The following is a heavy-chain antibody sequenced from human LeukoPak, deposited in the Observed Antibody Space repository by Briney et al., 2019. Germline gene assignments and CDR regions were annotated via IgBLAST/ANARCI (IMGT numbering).Heavy chain of an antibody. CDR2: IYSDTST. J-gene: IGHJ4*02. D-gene: IGHD3-22*01. CDR1: GFTVSSYY. CDR3: AKWAVDDSSGYIDY. Sequence: GGSLRLSCTASGFTVSSYYMTWVRQAPGKGLEWVSVIYSDTSTNYADSVKGRFTISRDNSKNTLYLQIQSLRVEDTAVYYCAKWAVDDSSGYIDYWGQGTLVTVSS. V-gene: IGHV3-53*01.